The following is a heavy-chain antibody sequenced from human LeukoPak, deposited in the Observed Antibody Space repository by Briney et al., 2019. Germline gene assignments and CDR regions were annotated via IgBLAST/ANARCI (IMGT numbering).Heavy chain of an antibody. CDR3: ARGPLWYGQYYYYGMDV. V-gene: IGHV4-59*12. D-gene: IGHD6-13*01. Sequence: SETLSLTCTVSGGSISSYYWSWIRQPPGKGLEWIGYIYYSGSTNYNPSLKSRVTISVDTSKSQFSLELSSVTAADTAVYYCARGPLWYGQYYYYGMDVWGQGTTVTVSS. J-gene: IGHJ6*02. CDR2: IYYSGST. CDR1: GGSISSYY.